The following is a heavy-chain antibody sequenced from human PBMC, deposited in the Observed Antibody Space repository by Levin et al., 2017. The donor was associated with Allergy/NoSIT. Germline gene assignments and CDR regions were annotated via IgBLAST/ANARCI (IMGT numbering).Heavy chain of an antibody. Sequence: SQTLSLTCAVYGGSFSGYYWSWIRQPPGKGLEWIGEINHSGSTNYNPSLKSRVTISVDTSKNQFSLKLSSVTAADTAVYYCARGVRGIVVVPAAIRGAIDYWGQGTLVTVSS. D-gene: IGHD2-2*02. V-gene: IGHV4-34*01. CDR3: ARGVRGIVVVPAAIRGAIDY. CDR2: INHSGST. J-gene: IGHJ4*02. CDR1: GGSFSGYY.